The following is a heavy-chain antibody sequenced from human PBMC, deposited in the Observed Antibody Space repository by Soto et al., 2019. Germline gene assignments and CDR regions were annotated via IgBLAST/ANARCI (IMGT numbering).Heavy chain of an antibody. V-gene: IGHV4-34*01. CDR2: INHSGST. D-gene: IGHD4-4*01. Sequence: PSETLSLTCAVYGGSFSGYYWSWIRQPPGKGLEWIGEINHSGSTNYNPSLKSRVTISVDTSKNQFSLKLSSVTAADTAVYYCARMTTGFDYWGQGTLVTVPQ. CDR1: GGSFSGYY. CDR3: ARMTTGFDY. J-gene: IGHJ4*02.